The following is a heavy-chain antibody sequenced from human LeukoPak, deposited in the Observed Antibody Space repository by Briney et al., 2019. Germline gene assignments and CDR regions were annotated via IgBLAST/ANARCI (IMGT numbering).Heavy chain of an antibody. Sequence: ASVKVSCKASGFTFTSSAMQWVQQARGQRLEWIGWIVVGSGNTNYAQKFQERVTITRDMSTSTAYMELSSLRSEDTAVYYCAAVNDFWSGSFDYWGQGTLVTVSS. CDR3: AAVNDFWSGSFDY. J-gene: IGHJ4*02. D-gene: IGHD3-3*01. CDR1: GFTFTSSA. V-gene: IGHV1-58*02. CDR2: IVVGSGNT.